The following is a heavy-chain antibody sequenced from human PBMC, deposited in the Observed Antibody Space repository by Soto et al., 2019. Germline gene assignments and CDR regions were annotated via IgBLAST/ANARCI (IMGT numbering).Heavy chain of an antibody. D-gene: IGHD2-8*01. CDR1: GFTFTSYA. J-gene: IGHJ6*02. CDR3: ASVGGYCTNGVCPPVYYYGMDV. CDR2: INGGNGNT. V-gene: IGHV1-3*01. Sequence: ASVKVSCKASGFTFTSYAMHWLRQAPGQRLEWMGWINGGNGNTKYSQKFQGRVTITRDTSASTAYMELSSLRSEDTAVYYCASVGGYCTNGVCPPVYYYGMDVWGQGTTVTVSS.